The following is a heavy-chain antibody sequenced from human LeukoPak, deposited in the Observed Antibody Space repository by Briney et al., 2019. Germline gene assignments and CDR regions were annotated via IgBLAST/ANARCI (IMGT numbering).Heavy chain of an antibody. D-gene: IGHD1-26*01. Sequence: ASVKVSCKASGGTFSSYAIRWVRQAPGQGLEWMGRIIPILGTANYAQKFQGRVTITADKSTSTAYMELSSLRSEDTAVYYCARAPRRNSGSYGLFDYWGQGTLVTVSS. V-gene: IGHV1-69*04. CDR1: GGTFSSYA. CDR3: ARAPRRNSGSYGLFDY. CDR2: IIPILGTA. J-gene: IGHJ4*02.